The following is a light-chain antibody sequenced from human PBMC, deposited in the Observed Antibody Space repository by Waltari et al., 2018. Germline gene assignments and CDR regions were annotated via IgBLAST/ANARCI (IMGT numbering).Light chain of an antibody. J-gene: IGLJ3*02. CDR1: SSTIGGNY. Sequence: QSVLSQPPSASGTPGQRVSISCSGRSSTIGGNYVYFYQQLPGTAPKLLIYKNNQRPSGVPDRFSGSKSGSSVSLAISGLRSEDEADYYCAAWDDSLSGWVFGGGTKLTVL. CDR2: KNN. V-gene: IGLV1-47*01. CDR3: AAWDDSLSGWV.